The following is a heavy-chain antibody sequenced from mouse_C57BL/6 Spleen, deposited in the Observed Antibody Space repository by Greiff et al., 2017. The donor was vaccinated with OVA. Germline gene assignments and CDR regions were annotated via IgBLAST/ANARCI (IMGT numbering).Heavy chain of an antibody. D-gene: IGHD2-2*01. CDR3: AREWLPRDFDY. CDR2: ISYDGSN. J-gene: IGHJ2*01. Sequence: DVKLQESGPGLVKPSQSLSLTCSVTGYSITSGYYWNWIRQFPGNKLEWMGYISYDGSNNYNPSLKNRISITRDTSKNQFFLKLNSVTTEDTATYYCAREWLPRDFDYWGQGTTLTVSS. CDR1: GYSITSGYY. V-gene: IGHV3-6*01.